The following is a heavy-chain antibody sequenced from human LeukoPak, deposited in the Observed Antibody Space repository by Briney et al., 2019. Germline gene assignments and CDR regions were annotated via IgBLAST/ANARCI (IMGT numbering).Heavy chain of an antibody. CDR1: GGTFSSYA. Sequence: GASVKVSCKASGGTFSSYAISWVRQAPGQGLEWMGRIIPILGIANYAQKFQGRVTITADKSTSTAYMELSSLRSEDTAVYYCARGGLYCSSTSCHYDFDYWGQGTLVTVSS. J-gene: IGHJ4*02. D-gene: IGHD2-2*01. CDR2: IIPILGIA. CDR3: ARGGLYCSSTSCHYDFDY. V-gene: IGHV1-69*04.